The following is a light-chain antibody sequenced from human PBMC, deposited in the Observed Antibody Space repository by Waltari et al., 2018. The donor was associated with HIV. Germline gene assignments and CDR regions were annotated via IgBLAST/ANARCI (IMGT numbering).Light chain of an antibody. CDR1: SSDVGAYNV. Sequence: QSALTQPASVSGSLGQSITISCTGTSSDVGAYNVVSWYQQHPGKAPKLLIYEVTKRPSGVSDRFSGSKSGNTASLTISGLQAEDEADYYCCSHAIRNTSVVFGGGTDLTVL. J-gene: IGLJ2*01. CDR2: EVT. V-gene: IGLV2-23*02. CDR3: CSHAIRNTSVV.